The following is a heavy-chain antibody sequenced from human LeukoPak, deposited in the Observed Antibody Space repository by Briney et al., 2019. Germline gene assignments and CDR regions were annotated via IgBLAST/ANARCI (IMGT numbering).Heavy chain of an antibody. J-gene: IGHJ4*02. CDR3: ARRNCGGDCYSSRYFDY. CDR2: INHSGST. D-gene: IGHD2-21*02. CDR1: GGSFSGYY. Sequence: SETLSLTCAVYGGSFSGYYWSWIRQPPGKGLEWTGEINHSGSTNYNPSLKSRVTISVDTSKNQFSLKLSSVTAADTAVYYCARRNCGGDCYSSRYFDYWGQGTLVTVSS. V-gene: IGHV4-34*01.